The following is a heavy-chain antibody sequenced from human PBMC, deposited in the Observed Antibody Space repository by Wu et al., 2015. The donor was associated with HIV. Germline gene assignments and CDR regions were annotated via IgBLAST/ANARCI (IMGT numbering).Heavy chain of an antibody. D-gene: IGHD3-10*01. J-gene: IGHJ6*03. CDR2: IIPIFGTA. V-gene: IGHV1-69*12. Sequence: QVQLVQSGAEVKKPGSSVKVSCKASGGTFSSYAISWVRQAPGQGLEWMGGIIPIFGTANYAQKFQGRVTITADESTSTAYMELSSLRSEDTAVYYCARAARGSAEVRAYYYYYMDVLGQRGPRVTVSS. CDR3: ARAARGSAEVRAYYYYYMDV. CDR1: GGTFSSYA.